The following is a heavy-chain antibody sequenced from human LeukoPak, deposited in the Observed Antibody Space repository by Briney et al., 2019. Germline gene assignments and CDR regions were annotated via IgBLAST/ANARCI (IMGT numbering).Heavy chain of an antibody. CDR3: ARGYRFLEWFHTKKRPNWFDP. CDR1: GGSFSGYY. V-gene: IGHV4-34*01. D-gene: IGHD3-3*01. Sequence: PSETLSLTCAVYGGSFSGYYWSWIRQPPGKGLEWIGEINHSGSTNYNPSLKSRVTISVDTSKNQFSLKLSSVTAADTAVYYCARGYRFLEWFHTKKRPNWFDPWGQGPWSPSPQ. CDR2: INHSGST. J-gene: IGHJ5*02.